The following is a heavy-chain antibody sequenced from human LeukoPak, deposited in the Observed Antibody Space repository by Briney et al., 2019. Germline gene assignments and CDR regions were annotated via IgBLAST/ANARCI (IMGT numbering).Heavy chain of an antibody. CDR2: INHSGST. CDR3: ARTNWGRLKDFDY. J-gene: IGHJ4*02. V-gene: IGHV4-34*01. D-gene: IGHD7-27*01. CDR1: GGSFSGYY. Sequence: PSETLSLTCAVYGGSFSGYYWSWIRQPPGEGLEWIGEINHSGSTNYNPSLKSRVTISVDTSKNQFSLKLSSVTAADTAVYYCARTNWGRLKDFDYWGQGTLVTVSS.